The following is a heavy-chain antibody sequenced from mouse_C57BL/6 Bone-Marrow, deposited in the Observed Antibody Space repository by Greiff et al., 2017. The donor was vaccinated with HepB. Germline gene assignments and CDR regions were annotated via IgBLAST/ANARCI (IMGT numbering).Heavy chain of an antibody. CDR3: AKSNGGDYYAMDY. CDR2: IDPANGNT. V-gene: IGHV14-3*01. CDR1: GFNIKNTY. Sequence: EVKLQQSVAELVRPGASVKLSCTASGFNIKNTYMHWVKQRPEQGLEWIGRIDPANGNTKYAPKFQGKATITADTSSNTAYLQLSSLTSEDTAIYYCAKSNGGDYYAMDYWGQGTSVTVSS. D-gene: IGHD2-5*01. J-gene: IGHJ4*01.